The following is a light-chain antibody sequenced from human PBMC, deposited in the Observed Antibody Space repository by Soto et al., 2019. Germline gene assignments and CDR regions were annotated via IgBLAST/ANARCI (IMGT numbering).Light chain of an antibody. CDR1: SSNIGSNT. Sequence: QSVLTQPPSASGTPGQRVTISCSGSSSNIGSNTVNWYQQLPGTAPKLLMYSNHQRPSGVPDRFSGSKSGTSATLGITGFQTGDEADYYCGSWDSSLSAYVFGTGTKVTVL. CDR3: GSWDSSLSAYV. V-gene: IGLV1-44*01. CDR2: SNH. J-gene: IGLJ1*01.